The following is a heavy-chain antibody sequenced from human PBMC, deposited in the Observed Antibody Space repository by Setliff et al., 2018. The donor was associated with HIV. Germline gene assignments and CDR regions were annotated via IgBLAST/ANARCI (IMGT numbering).Heavy chain of an antibody. V-gene: IGHV1-69-2*01. J-gene: IGHJ5*02. CDR1: GYTFTAYY. D-gene: IGHD3-22*01. CDR3: ATVSGDYYDSSDRP. Sequence: ASVKVSCKASGYTFTAYYMHWVQQAPGKGLEWVGRVDPEDGERMYAEKFQGRVTITADTSTDTAYLELSSLRSEDTAVYYCATVSGDYYDSSDRPWGQGTLVTVSS. CDR2: VDPEDGER.